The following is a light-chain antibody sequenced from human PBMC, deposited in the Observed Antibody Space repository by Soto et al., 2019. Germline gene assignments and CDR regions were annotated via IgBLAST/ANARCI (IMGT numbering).Light chain of an antibody. CDR3: QQYGSTPLT. CDR1: QSVRSNY. CDR2: DAS. Sequence: EIVLKQSPDTLSLSPGERATLSCRASQSVRSNYLAWYQQKPGQAPRFLIYDASSRATGIPDRFSGSGSGTDFTLTFSRLEPEDFAVYYCQQYGSTPLTFGGGTKVDIK. V-gene: IGKV3-20*01. J-gene: IGKJ4*01.